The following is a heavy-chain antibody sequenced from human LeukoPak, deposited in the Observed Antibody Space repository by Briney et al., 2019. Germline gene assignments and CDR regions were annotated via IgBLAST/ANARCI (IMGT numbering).Heavy chain of an antibody. CDR3: AKNALAAGVAHYYDSSGSFDY. CDR1: GFIFNSFA. Sequence: GGSLRLSCAASGFIFNSFAMSWVRQAPGKGLQWVSTFSGSGSRTSYADSVKGRFTISRDNSKNTLYLQMKSLRAEDTAVYYCAKNALAAGVAHYYDSSGSFDYWGQGTLVTVSS. CDR2: FSGSGSRT. J-gene: IGHJ4*02. D-gene: IGHD3-22*01. V-gene: IGHV3-23*01.